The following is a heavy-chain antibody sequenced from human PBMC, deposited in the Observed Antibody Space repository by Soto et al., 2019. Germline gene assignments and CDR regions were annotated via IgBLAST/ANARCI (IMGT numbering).Heavy chain of an antibody. CDR1: GGSISSYY. D-gene: IGHD2-2*02. Sequence: SETLSLTCTVSGGSISSYYWSWIRQPPGKGLEWIGYIYYSGSTNYNPSLKSRVTISVDTSKNQFSLKLSSVTAADTAVYYCARAIYPQGGYYYMDVWGKGTTVTVSS. CDR3: ARAIYPQGGYYYMDV. CDR2: IYYSGST. J-gene: IGHJ6*03. V-gene: IGHV4-59*08.